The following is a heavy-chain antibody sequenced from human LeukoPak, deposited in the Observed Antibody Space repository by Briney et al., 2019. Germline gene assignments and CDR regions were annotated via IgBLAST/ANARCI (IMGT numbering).Heavy chain of an antibody. Sequence: PSETLSLTCAVYGEAFSGYYWTWIRQPPGRGLEWIGEINHSGSTNYNPSLKSRVSISVDTSKNQFPLRLRSVTAADTAIYFCARAALVGDTVWSVDYWGHGTLVTVSS. CDR1: GEAFSGYY. D-gene: IGHD1-26*01. J-gene: IGHJ4*01. CDR2: INHSGST. V-gene: IGHV4-34*01. CDR3: ARAALVGDTVWSVDY.